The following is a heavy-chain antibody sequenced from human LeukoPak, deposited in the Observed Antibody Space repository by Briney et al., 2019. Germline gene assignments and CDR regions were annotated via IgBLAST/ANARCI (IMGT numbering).Heavy chain of an antibody. D-gene: IGHD1-1*01. J-gene: IGHJ3*02. CDR2: IYYTGST. Sequence: SETLSLTCSVSGGSIDLYYWSWIRQPPGKGLEWIGYIYYTGSTNYNPSVKSRVTISVDTSKNQFSLRLSSVTASDTAVYYCARINWDDAFDIWGQGTMVTVSS. CDR1: GGSIDLYY. CDR3: ARINWDDAFDI. V-gene: IGHV4-59*08.